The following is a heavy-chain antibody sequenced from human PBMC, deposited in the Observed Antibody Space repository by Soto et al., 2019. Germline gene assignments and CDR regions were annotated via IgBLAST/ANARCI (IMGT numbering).Heavy chain of an antibody. CDR2: ISSSSSYI. Sequence: GGSLRLSCAASGFTFSSYSMNWVRQAPGKGLEWVSSISSSSSYIYYADSVKGRFTISRDNAKNSLYLQMNSLRAEDTAVYYCTTELVFWGSFDYWGQGTLVTVSS. J-gene: IGHJ4*02. D-gene: IGHD3-16*01. V-gene: IGHV3-21*01. CDR3: TTELVFWGSFDY. CDR1: GFTFSSYS.